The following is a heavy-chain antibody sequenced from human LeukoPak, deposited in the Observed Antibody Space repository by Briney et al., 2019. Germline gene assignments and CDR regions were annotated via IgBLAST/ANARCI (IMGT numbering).Heavy chain of an antibody. D-gene: IGHD1-26*01. CDR2: IYYSGST. J-gene: IGHJ6*03. CDR1: GGSISSSSYY. CDR3: ARGRGGSTREGYYYYYMDV. Sequence: SETLSLTCTVSGGSISSSSYYWGWIRQPPGKGLEWIGSIYYSGSTYYNPSLKSRVTISVDTSKNQFSLKLSSVTAADTAVYYCARGRGGSTREGYYYYYMDVWGKGTTVTVSS. V-gene: IGHV4-39*07.